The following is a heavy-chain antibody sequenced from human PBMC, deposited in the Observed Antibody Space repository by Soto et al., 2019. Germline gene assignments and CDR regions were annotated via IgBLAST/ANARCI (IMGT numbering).Heavy chain of an antibody. V-gene: IGHV4-34*01. J-gene: IGHJ5*02. CDR3: ARGWSGLVIIRFDP. CDR2: VNQSVST. Sequence: SETLSLTCAVYGGSFSGYYWSWIRQPPGKGLEWIGEVNQSVSTNYNPSLKSRVTISVDTSKNQFSLKLSSVTAADTAVYYCARGWSGLVIIRFDPWGQGTLVTVSS. D-gene: IGHD3-9*01. CDR1: GGSFSGYY.